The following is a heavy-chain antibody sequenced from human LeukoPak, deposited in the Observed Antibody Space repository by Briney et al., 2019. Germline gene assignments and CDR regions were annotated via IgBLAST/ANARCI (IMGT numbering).Heavy chain of an antibody. CDR2: IYPGDSDT. J-gene: IGHJ4*02. D-gene: IGHD3-22*01. V-gene: IGHV5-51*01. Sequence: GESLEISCKGSGYSFTSYWIGWVRQMPGKGLEWMGIIYPGDSDTRYSPSFQGQVTISADKSISTAYLQWSSLKASDTAMYYCARDGPNYYDSSGYYDYWGQGTLVTISS. CDR1: GYSFTSYW. CDR3: ARDGPNYYDSSGYYDY.